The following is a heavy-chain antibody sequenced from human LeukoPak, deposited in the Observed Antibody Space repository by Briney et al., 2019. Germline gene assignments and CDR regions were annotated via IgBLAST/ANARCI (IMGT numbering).Heavy chain of an antibody. CDR3: ALSLVEGSGWLFDY. CDR1: GFTLSSYA. Sequence: AGGSLRLSCAASGFTLSSYAMSWVRQAPGKGLEWVSAISGSGGSTYYADSVKGRFTISRDNSKNTLYLQMNSLRAEDTAVYYCALSLVEGSGWLFDYWGQGTLVTVSS. D-gene: IGHD6-19*01. CDR2: ISGSGGST. J-gene: IGHJ4*02. V-gene: IGHV3-23*01.